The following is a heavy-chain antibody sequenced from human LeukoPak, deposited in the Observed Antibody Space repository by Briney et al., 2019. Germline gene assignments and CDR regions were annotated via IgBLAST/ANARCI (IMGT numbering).Heavy chain of an antibody. CDR2: INPNSGGT. CDR1: GYTFTGYY. Sequence: ASVKVSCKASGYTFTGYYMHWVRQAPGKGLDWMGWINPNSGGTNYAQKFQGRVTMTRDTSISTAYMELTRLRSDDTAVYYCARDNGDYWFDYWGQGTLVTVSS. CDR3: ARDNGDYWFDY. J-gene: IGHJ4*02. D-gene: IGHD4-17*01. V-gene: IGHV1-2*02.